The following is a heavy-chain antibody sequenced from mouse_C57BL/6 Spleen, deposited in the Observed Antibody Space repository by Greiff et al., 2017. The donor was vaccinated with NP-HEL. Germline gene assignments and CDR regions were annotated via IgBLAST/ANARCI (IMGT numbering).Heavy chain of an antibody. CDR1: GYTFTDYY. D-gene: IGHD2-4*01. Sequence: VQLQQSGPELVKPGASVKISCKASGYTFTDYYMNWVKQSHGKSLEWIGDINPNNGGTSYNQKFKGKATLTVDKSSSTAYMELRSLTSEDSAVYYCVIYYDYDGNFYYAMDYWGQGTSVTVSS. J-gene: IGHJ4*01. V-gene: IGHV1-26*01. CDR2: INPNNGGT. CDR3: VIYYDYDGNFYYAMDY.